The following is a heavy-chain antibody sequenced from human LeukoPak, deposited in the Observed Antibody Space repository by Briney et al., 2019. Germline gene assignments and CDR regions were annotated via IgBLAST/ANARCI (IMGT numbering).Heavy chain of an antibody. CDR3: AREIITSDCSSTSCPFDY. D-gene: IGHD2-2*01. J-gene: IGHJ4*02. V-gene: IGHV3-30-3*01. CDR1: GFTFSSYA. Sequence: GGSLRLSCAASGFTFSSYAMHWVRQAPGKGREWVAVISYDGSNKYYADSVKGRFTISRDNSKNTLYLQMNSLRAEDTAVYYCAREIITSDCSSTSCPFDYWGQGSLVTVSS. CDR2: ISYDGSNK.